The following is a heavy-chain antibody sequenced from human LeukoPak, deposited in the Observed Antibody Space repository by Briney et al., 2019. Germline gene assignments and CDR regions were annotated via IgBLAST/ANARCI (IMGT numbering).Heavy chain of an antibody. CDR3: ARVLAAAGKNWFDP. Sequence: SETLSLTCTVSGGSISSYYWSWVRQPAGKGLEWIGRIYTSGSTNYNPSLKSRVTMSVDTSKNQFSLKLSSVPAADTAVYYCARVLAAAGKNWFDPWGQGTLVTVSS. V-gene: IGHV4-4*07. CDR2: IYTSGST. D-gene: IGHD6-13*01. CDR1: GGSISSYY. J-gene: IGHJ5*02.